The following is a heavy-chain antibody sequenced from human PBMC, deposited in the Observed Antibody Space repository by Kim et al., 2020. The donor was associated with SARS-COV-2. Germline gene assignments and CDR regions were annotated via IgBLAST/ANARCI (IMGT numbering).Heavy chain of an antibody. Sequence: YADSVKGRFTISRDNSKNSLYLQMNSLRTEDTALYYCTKDNILTGYYYDYWGQGTLVTVSS. CDR3: TKDNILTGYYYDY. V-gene: IGHV3-43*01. J-gene: IGHJ4*02. D-gene: IGHD3-9*01.